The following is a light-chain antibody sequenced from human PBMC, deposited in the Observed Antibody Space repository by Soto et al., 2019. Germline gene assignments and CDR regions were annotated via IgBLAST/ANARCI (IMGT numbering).Light chain of an antibody. Sequence: DIQMTQSPSTLSASIGHRVTITCRASQNINNWIAWYQQKPGKAPKFLIYDASTLESGVPSRFSGSGFGTEFSLTISSLQPDDFGSYYCQHMRTFGQGTKVDIK. J-gene: IGKJ1*01. CDR1: QNINNW. V-gene: IGKV1-5*01. CDR3: QHMRT. CDR2: DAS.